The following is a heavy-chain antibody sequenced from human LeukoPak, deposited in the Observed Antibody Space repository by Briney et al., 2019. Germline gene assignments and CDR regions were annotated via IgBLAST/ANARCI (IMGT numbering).Heavy chain of an antibody. CDR1: GYTFTSYD. D-gene: IGHD3-22*01. CDR3: ARGGQYYYDGSGYYYVIDY. J-gene: IGHJ4*02. V-gene: IGHV1-8*01. CDR2: MNPNSGNT. Sequence: ASVKVSCKASGYTFTSYDINWVRQATGQGLEWMGWMNPNSGNTGYAQKFQGRVTMTRNTSISTAYMELSSLRSEDTAVYYCARGGQYYYDGSGYYYVIDYWGQGTLVTVSS.